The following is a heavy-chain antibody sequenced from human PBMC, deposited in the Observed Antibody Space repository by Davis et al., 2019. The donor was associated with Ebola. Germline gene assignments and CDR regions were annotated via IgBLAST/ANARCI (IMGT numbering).Heavy chain of an antibody. J-gene: IGHJ6*02. D-gene: IGHD6-19*01. CDR3: VKGRWLVPGGMDV. CDR2: ISSNGGST. CDR1: GFTFSSYA. Sequence: PGGSLRLSCSASGFTFSSYAMHWVRQAPGKGLEYVSAISSNGGSTYYADSVKGRFTISRDNSKNTLYLQMSSLRAEDTAVYYCVKGRWLVPGGMDVWGQGTTVTVSS. V-gene: IGHV3-64D*06.